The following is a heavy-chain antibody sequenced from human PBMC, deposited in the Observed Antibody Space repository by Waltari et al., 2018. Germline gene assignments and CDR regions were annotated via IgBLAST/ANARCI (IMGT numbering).Heavy chain of an antibody. CDR1: GFTFSSYA. CDR2: ISGSGEST. J-gene: IGHJ3*02. V-gene: IGHV3-23*04. CDR3: AKGWLWGRHFDI. D-gene: IGHD2-21*02. Sequence: EVQLVESGGGLVQPGGSLRLSCAASGFTFSSYAMSWVRQAPGKGLEWVSAISGSGESTYYLDSVKGRFTISRDNSKNTLYLQMNSLRAEDTAVYYCAKGWLWGRHFDIWGQGTLITVSS.